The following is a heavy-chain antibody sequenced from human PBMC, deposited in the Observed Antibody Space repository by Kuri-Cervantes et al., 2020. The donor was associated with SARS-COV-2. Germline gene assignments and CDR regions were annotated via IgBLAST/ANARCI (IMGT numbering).Heavy chain of an antibody. J-gene: IGHJ4*02. V-gene: IGHV3-48*04. CDR3: ARVSPISYYYDSSGYLDY. CDR2: ISSSSSTI. Sequence: GESLKISCAASGFTFSSYSMNWVRQAPGKGLEWVSYISSSSSTIYYADSVKGRFTISRDNAKNSLYLQMNSLRAEDTAVYYCARVSPISYYYDSSGYLDYWGQGTLVTVSS. D-gene: IGHD3-22*01. CDR1: GFTFSSYS.